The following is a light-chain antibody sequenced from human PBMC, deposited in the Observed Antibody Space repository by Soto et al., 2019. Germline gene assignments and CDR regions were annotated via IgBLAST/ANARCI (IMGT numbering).Light chain of an antibody. V-gene: IGKV1-9*01. J-gene: IGKJ1*01. CDR3: LQVNSYPRT. CDR2: TAS. Sequence: DIQLTQSPSFLSASVGDTVTITCRASQGISSYLAWYQQKPEKAPKLLIYTASTLQSGVPSRFSGSGSGTEFPLTISNLQPEDFATYYCLQVNSYPRTFGQGTKVEIK. CDR1: QGISSY.